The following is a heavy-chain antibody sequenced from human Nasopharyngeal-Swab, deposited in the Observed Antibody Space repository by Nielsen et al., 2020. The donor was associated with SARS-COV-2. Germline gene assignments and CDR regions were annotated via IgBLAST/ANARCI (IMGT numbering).Heavy chain of an antibody. J-gene: IGHJ4*02. D-gene: IGHD6-13*01. CDR2: IRHNGGT. CDR1: GFTFHNYA. CDR3: AKEDDVAAPRHLDY. Sequence: GESLKISCSVSGFTFHNYAMSWVRQAPGKGLEWVSGIRHNGGTFYADSVKGRFTISRDNSKNTLYLQMNGLRAEDTAVYYCAKEDDVAAPRHLDYWGQGTLVTVSS. V-gene: IGHV3-23*01.